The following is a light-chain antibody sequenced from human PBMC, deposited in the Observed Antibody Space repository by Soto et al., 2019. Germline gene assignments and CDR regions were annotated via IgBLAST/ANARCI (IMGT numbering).Light chain of an antibody. CDR2: NTR. CDR3: LLYYGGAYV. J-gene: IGLJ1*01. Sequence: QAVVTQEPSLTVSPGGTVTLTCASSTGAVTSGYYPNWFQQKPGQAPRALIYNTRNKHSWTPARFSGSLLGGKAAPTLSGAQPEDEAEYYCLLYYGGAYVFGAGTKVTVL. V-gene: IGLV7-43*01. CDR1: TGAVTSGYY.